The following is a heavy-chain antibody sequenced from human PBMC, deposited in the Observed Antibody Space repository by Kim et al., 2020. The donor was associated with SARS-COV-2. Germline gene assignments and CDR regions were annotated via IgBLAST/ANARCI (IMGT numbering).Heavy chain of an antibody. CDR1: GGSISSSSYY. CDR2: IYYSGST. J-gene: IGHJ4*02. Sequence: SETLSLTCTVSGGSISSSSYYWGWIRQPPGKGLEWIGSIYYSGSTYYNPSLKSRVTISVDTSKNQFSLKLSSVTAADTAVYYCARLGLELNRGVDYWGQGTLVTVSS. CDR3: ARLGLELNRGVDY. D-gene: IGHD1-7*01. V-gene: IGHV4-39*01.